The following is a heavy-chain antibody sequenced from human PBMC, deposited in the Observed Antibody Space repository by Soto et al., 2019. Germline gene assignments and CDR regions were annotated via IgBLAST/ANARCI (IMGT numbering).Heavy chain of an antibody. Sequence: GGSLRLSCAASGFTVSSNYMSWVRQAPGKGLEWVSVIYSGGSTYYADSVKGRFTISRDNSKNTLYLQMNSLRAEDTALYYCASRSSEKTKMSFDYWGQGTLVTVSS. D-gene: IGHD1-26*01. V-gene: IGHV3-66*01. CDR3: ASRSSEKTKMSFDY. CDR1: GFTVSSNY. CDR2: IYSGGST. J-gene: IGHJ4*02.